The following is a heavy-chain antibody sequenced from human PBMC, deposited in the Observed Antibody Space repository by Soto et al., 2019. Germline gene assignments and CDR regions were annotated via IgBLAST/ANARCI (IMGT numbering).Heavy chain of an antibody. CDR1: GDSVSSKSAA. D-gene: IGHD1-26*01. V-gene: IGHV6-1*01. J-gene: IGHJ4*02. CDR2: TYYRSKWST. Sequence: QPLSLPFSISGDSVSSKSAACNLIRQSPSRGLEWLGRTYYRSKWSTDYAVSVKGRITVNPDTSKNQFSLHLNSVTPEDTAVYYCARALAGSYDYWGQGTLVTVSS. CDR3: ARALAGSYDY.